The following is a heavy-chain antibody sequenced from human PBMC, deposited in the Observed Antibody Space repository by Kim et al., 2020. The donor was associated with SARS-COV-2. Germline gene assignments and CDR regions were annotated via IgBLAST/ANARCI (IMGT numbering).Heavy chain of an antibody. Sequence: SETLSLICTVSGGSVSSYYWSWIRQPAGKGLEWIGRIYPSGSTNYNPSLKSRVSMSEDTSKNQVSLKLSSVTAADTAFYYCARDQFSSSAFDNWFDPWGQGILVTVSS. D-gene: IGHD6-6*01. CDR2: IYPSGST. CDR3: ARDQFSSSAFDNWFDP. J-gene: IGHJ5*02. V-gene: IGHV4-4*07. CDR1: GGSVSSYY.